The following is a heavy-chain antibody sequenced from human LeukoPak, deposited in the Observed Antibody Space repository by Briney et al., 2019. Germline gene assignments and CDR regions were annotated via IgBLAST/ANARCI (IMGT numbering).Heavy chain of an antibody. V-gene: IGHV3-53*01. CDR1: GFTVSSNY. J-gene: IGHJ6*02. Sequence: GGSLRLSCAASGFTVSSNYMSWVRQAPGKGLEWVSVIYSGGSTYYADSVKGRFTISRDNSKNTLYLQMNSLRAEDTAVYYCARDFASGSYSYYYHGMDVWGQGTTVTVSS. CDR2: IYSGGST. D-gene: IGHD1-26*01. CDR3: ARDFASGSYSYYYHGMDV.